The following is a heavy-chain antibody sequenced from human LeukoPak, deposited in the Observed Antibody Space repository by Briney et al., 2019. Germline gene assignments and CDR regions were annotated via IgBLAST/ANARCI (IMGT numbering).Heavy chain of an antibody. J-gene: IGHJ4*02. V-gene: IGHV6-1*01. CDR1: GDSVSSNSAA. CDR3: ARDRYCSSTSCYNYFDY. D-gene: IGHD2-2*02. CDR2: TYYRSKWYN. Sequence: KPSQTLSLTCAISGDSVSSNSAAWNWIRQSPSRGLEWLGRTYYRSKWYNDYAVSVKSRITINPETSKNQFSLQLNSVTPEDTAVYYCARDRYCSSTSCYNYFDYWGQGTLVTVSS.